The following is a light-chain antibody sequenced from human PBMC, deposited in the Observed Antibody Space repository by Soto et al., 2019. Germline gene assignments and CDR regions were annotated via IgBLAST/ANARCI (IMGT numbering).Light chain of an antibody. CDR3: NSYSSSSPSYV. CDR2: DVS. Sequence: QSALTQPASVSGPPGQSITISCTGTSSDVGGFNSVSWYQQHPGKAPKLIIYDVSIRPSGVSNRFSGSKSGNTASLTISGLQAEDEADYYCNSYSSSSPSYVFGTGTK. J-gene: IGLJ1*01. CDR1: SSDVGGFNS. V-gene: IGLV2-14*01.